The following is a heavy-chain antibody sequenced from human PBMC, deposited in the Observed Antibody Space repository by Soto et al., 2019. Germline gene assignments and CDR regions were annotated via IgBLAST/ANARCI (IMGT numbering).Heavy chain of an antibody. Sequence: QVQLVQSGAEVKKPGSSVRVSCKASGGIFTSFGFNWVRQAPGQGLEWMGGIIPMIGLTNHSQKLQDRINIIADASTYTVYMDLSGLTSDDTAIYYCASDRGYGLLNWGQGTLLTVSS. J-gene: IGHJ4*02. CDR3: ASDRGYGLLN. D-gene: IGHD2-15*01. CDR1: GGIFTSFG. CDR2: IIPMIGLT. V-gene: IGHV1-69*12.